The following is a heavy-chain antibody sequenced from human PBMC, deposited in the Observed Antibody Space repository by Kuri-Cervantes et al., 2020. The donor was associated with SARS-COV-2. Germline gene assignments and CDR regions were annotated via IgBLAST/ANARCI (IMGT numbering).Heavy chain of an antibody. V-gene: IGHV3-11*04. J-gene: IGHJ4*02. D-gene: IGHD1-26*01. Sequence: GESLKISCAASGFTFSDYYMSWIRQAPGKGPEWVSYISSSGSTIYYADSVKGRFTISRDNAKNSLYLQMNSLRAEDTAVYYCARGGSYYQAFDYWGQGTLVTVSS. CDR2: ISSSGSTI. CDR3: ARGGSYYQAFDY. CDR1: GFTFSDYY.